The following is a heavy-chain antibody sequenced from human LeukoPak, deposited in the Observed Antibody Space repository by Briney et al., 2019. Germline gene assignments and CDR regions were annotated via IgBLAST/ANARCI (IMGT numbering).Heavy chain of an antibody. CDR2: ICSSSYI. Sequence: GGSLRLSCAASGFTFSSYSMNWVRQAPGKGLEWVSSICSSSYIYYADSVKGRFTISRDNAKNSLYLQMNSLRAEDTAVYYCAGRYCGGDCSSGDTWGQGTLVTVSS. CDR3: AGRYCGGDCSSGDT. CDR1: GFTFSSYS. D-gene: IGHD2-21*01. V-gene: IGHV3-21*01. J-gene: IGHJ5*02.